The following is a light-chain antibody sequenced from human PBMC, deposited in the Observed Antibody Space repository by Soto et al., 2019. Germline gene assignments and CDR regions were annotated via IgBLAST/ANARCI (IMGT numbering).Light chain of an antibody. CDR3: QHYNSDSEA. CDR1: QTISSW. J-gene: IGKJ1*01. Sequence: DIQMTQSPSTLSGSVGDRVTITCRASQTISSWSAWYQQKPGKAPKLLIYKASTLKSGVPSRFSGSGSGTEFALTIRSLQPDDFATYYCQHYNSDSEAFGQGTKV. CDR2: KAS. V-gene: IGKV1-5*03.